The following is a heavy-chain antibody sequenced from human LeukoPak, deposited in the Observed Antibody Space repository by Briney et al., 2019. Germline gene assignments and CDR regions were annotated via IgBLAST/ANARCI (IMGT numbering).Heavy chain of an antibody. V-gene: IGHV4-4*09. CDR3: ARQGGSLAVARFDY. J-gene: IGHJ4*02. Sequence: SETLSLTCTVSCGSISSYYWIWIRQPPRKGLEGIGYSYTSGTTNYNPSLKNRVTIPVDTPKNQFSLNLSSVTAADTAVSYCARQGGSLAVARFDYWGQGTLVTVSS. CDR1: CGSISSYY. D-gene: IGHD6-19*01. CDR2: SYTSGTT.